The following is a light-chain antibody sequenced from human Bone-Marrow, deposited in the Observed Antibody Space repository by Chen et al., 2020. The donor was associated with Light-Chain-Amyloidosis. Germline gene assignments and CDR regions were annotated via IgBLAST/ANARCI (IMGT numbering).Light chain of an antibody. V-gene: IGLV3-25*03. CDR3: QSADSSGTYEVI. J-gene: IGLJ2*01. CDR1: DLPTKY. CDR2: RDK. Sequence: SYELTQPPSVSVSPGQTARITCSGDDLPTKYAYWYQQKPGRAPVLVIHRDKERPSGISERFSGSSSGTTATLTISGVQAEDEADYHCQSADSSGTYEVIFGGGTKLTVL.